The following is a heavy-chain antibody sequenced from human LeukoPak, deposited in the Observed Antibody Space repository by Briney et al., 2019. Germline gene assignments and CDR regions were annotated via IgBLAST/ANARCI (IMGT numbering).Heavy chain of an antibody. J-gene: IGHJ4*02. CDR3: ARDGAPGGWLLSKKYYFDY. CDR2: INPNSGGT. Sequence: ASVKVSCKASGYTFTGYYMHWVRQAPGQGLEWMGWINPNSGGTNYAQKLQGRVTMTTDTSTSTAYMELRSLRSDDTAVYYCARDGAPGGWLLSKKYYFDYWGQGTLVTVSS. D-gene: IGHD3-3*01. V-gene: IGHV1-2*02. CDR1: GYTFTGYY.